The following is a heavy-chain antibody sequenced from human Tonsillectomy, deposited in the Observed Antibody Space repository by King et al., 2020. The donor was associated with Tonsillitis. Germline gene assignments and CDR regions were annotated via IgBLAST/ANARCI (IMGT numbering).Heavy chain of an antibody. J-gene: IGHJ4*02. Sequence: VQLQQWGAGLLKPSETLPLTCAVYGGSFSDYYWTWIRQPPGKGLEWIGEINHSGTTNYNPSLKSRVTISVDTSKNQFSLKLSSVTAADTAVYYCARGGRGRADYWGQGTLVTVSS. V-gene: IGHV4-34*01. D-gene: IGHD3-10*01. CDR2: INHSGTT. CDR1: GGSFSDYY. CDR3: ARGGRGRADY.